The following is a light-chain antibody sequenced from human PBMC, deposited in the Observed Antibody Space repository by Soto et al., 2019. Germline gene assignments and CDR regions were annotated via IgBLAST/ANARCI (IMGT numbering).Light chain of an antibody. Sequence: DIQMTQSPSTLSASVGDRVTITCRASQSIRGWLAWYQQKTGKAPNLLIFDASRLKSGVPSRFSGSGSGTEFTLTISALQPDDFATYYCQQYNSFSPWTLGQGTKVEI. CDR2: DAS. J-gene: IGKJ1*01. V-gene: IGKV1-5*01. CDR1: QSIRGW. CDR3: QQYNSFSPWT.